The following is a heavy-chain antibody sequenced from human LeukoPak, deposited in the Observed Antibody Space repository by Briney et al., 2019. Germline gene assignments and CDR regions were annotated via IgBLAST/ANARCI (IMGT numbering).Heavy chain of an antibody. Sequence: GGSLRLSCAASGFTFSSYWMSWVRQAPGKGLEWVANIKEDGSEKYYMDSVKGRFTISRDNAKNSLYLQMNSLRAEDTAVYYYARPAYPRHDSSGYYLEWGQGTLVTVSS. D-gene: IGHD3-22*01. CDR2: IKEDGSEK. CDR3: ARPAYPRHDSSGYYLE. CDR1: GFTFSSYW. J-gene: IGHJ4*02. V-gene: IGHV3-7*01.